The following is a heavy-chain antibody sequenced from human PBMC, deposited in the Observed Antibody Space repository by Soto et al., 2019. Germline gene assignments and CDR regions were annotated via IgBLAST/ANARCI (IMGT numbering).Heavy chain of an antibody. J-gene: IGHJ4*02. Sequence: SETLSLTCTVSGASISSGGYYWSWIRQHPGKGLEWIGYISYGGTTYYNPSLKSRITISVDTSKNQFSLKLSSVTAADTAVYYCARFAKEENPKVGSWYYFDYWGQGTRVTVSS. CDR2: ISYGGTT. CDR1: GASISSGGYY. D-gene: IGHD6-13*01. V-gene: IGHV4-31*03. CDR3: ARFAKEENPKVGSWYYFDY.